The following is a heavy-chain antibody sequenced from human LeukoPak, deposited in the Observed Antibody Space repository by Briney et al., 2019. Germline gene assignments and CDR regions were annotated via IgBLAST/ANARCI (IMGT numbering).Heavy chain of an antibody. CDR3: ARAGAVVDNWFDP. D-gene: IGHD2-15*01. CDR1: GYSISSGYY. CDR2: IYHSGST. V-gene: IGHV4-38-2*02. Sequence: SETLSLTCSVSGYSISSGYYWGWIRQPPGKGLEWIGTIYHSGSTYYNPSLKSRVTISVDTSKNQFSLKLNSVTAADTAVYYCARAGAVVDNWFDPWGQGTLVTVSS. J-gene: IGHJ5*02.